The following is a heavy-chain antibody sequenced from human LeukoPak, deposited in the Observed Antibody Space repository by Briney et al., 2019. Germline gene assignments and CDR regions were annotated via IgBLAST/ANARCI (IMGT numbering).Heavy chain of an antibody. Sequence: SETLSLTCTVSGGFISSSSYYWGWIRQPPGKGLEWIGNIHYSGSTYYNPSLKSRVTISVDTSKNQFSLKLSSVTAADTAVYYCARERIGIAATGTLRGPRNYYYYMDVWGKGTTVTVSS. CDR2: IHYSGST. CDR1: GGFISSSSYY. V-gene: IGHV4-39*07. CDR3: ARERIGIAATGTLRGPRNYYYYMDV. J-gene: IGHJ6*03. D-gene: IGHD6-13*01.